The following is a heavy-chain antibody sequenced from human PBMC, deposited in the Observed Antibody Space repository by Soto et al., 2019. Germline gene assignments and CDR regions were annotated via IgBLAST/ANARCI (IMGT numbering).Heavy chain of an antibody. Sequence: SETLCLTCNVSGGSFSSDHWGWIRQPPGKVLEWIGKINNSGITNYNPSLKSRATISVDTSKNKFSLKMTSVTAADTAVYYCARDRPWDCSSSNYCYYYGLDVWGQWTTLTGS. CDR1: GGSFSSDH. CDR3: ARDRPWDCSSSNYCYYYGLDV. CDR2: INNSGIT. J-gene: IGHJ6*02. D-gene: IGHD2-2*01. V-gene: IGHV4-59*01.